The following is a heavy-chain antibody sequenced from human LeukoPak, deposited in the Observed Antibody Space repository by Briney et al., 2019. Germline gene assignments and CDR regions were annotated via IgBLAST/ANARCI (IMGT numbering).Heavy chain of an antibody. J-gene: IGHJ6*02. CDR1: GYTFTSYD. V-gene: IGHV1-8*01. Sequence: GASVKVSCKASGYTFTSYDINWVRQATGQGLEWMGWMNPNSGNTGYAQKFQGRVTMTRNTSISTAYMELSSLRSEDTAVYYCAREREGIWFGEEGRYGMDVWGQGTTVTVSS. CDR2: MNPNSGNT. CDR3: AREREGIWFGEEGRYGMDV. D-gene: IGHD3-10*01.